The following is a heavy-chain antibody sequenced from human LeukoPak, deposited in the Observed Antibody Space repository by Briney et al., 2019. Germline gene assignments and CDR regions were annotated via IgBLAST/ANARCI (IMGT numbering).Heavy chain of an antibody. Sequence: ASVKVSCTASGYTFTSYYMRWVRQAPGQGLEWMGIINPSGGSTSYAQKLQGRVTMTRDMSTSTVYMELSSLRSEDTAVYYCARVSWYSSDPGFDYWGQGTLVTVSS. V-gene: IGHV1-46*01. CDR2: INPSGGST. CDR3: ARVSWYSSDPGFDY. J-gene: IGHJ4*02. CDR1: GYTFTSYY. D-gene: IGHD6-19*01.